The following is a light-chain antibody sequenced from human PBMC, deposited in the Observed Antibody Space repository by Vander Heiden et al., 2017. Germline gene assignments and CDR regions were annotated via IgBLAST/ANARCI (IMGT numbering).Light chain of an antibody. CDR2: KVS. Sequence: DAVMTQSPLSMPVTLGQPASISCRSSKSLVYSDGNTYLNWFHQRPGQSPRRLIYKVSNRDSGVPDRFSGSVSGTDFILRISRVEAEDVGVYYCMQGTHWPYTFGQGTNLEIK. CDR1: KSLVYSDGNTY. CDR3: MQGTHWPYT. V-gene: IGKV2-30*01. J-gene: IGKJ2*01.